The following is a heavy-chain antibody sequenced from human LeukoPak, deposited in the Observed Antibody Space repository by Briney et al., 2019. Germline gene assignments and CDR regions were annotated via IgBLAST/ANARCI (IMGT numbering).Heavy chain of an antibody. J-gene: IGHJ4*02. CDR3: ARDLEAATTVTAKDY. V-gene: IGHV4-38-2*02. CDR1: GYSISSGYY. Sequence: SETLSLTCTVSGYSISSGYYWGWIRQPPGKGLEWIGSIYHSGSTYYNPSLKSRVTISVDTSKNQFSLKLSSVTAADTAVYYCARDLEAATTVTAKDYWGQGTLVTVSS. CDR2: IYHSGST. D-gene: IGHD2-21*02.